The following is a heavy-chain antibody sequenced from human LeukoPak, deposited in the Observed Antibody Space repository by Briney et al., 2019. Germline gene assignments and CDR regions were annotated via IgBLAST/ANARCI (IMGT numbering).Heavy chain of an antibody. CDR2: TNTNTGNP. CDR3: TRSDSSGYYLDY. D-gene: IGHD3-22*01. J-gene: IGHJ4*02. V-gene: IGHV7-4-1*02. Sequence: ASVKVSCKASEYTFASYALNWVRQAPGQGLEWMGWTNTNTGNPTYAQGFTGRFVFSSDTSVGTAYLQINSLEAEDTAVYYCTRSDSSGYYLDYWGQGTLVTVSS. CDR1: EYTFASYA.